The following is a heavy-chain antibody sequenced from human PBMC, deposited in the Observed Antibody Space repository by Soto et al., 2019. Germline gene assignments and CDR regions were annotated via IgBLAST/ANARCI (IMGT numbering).Heavy chain of an antibody. Sequence: EVQLLESGGGLVQPGGSLRLSCAASGFTFSFYAMNWVRQAPGKGLEWVSTISGSGGSPYYADSREGRFTLPRDNSKNRLYLQMNSPGGEDTAVYYCAKEQTWSLTHDFEIWGQGAMVTGSS. V-gene: IGHV3-23*01. D-gene: IGHD2-8*01. CDR2: ISGSGGSP. J-gene: IGHJ3*02. CDR3: AKEQTWSLTHDFEI. CDR1: GFTFSFYA.